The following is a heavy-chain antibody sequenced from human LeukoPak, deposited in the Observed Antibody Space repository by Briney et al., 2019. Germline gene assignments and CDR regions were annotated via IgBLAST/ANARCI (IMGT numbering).Heavy chain of an antibody. Sequence: GGSLRLSCAASGFTFSSYAMTWVRQAPGKGLEWVSVIYSGGSTYYADSVRGRFSISRDNSKNTLYLQMNSLRAEDTAVYYCVRVYSSGFDPWGQGTLVTVSS. CDR1: GFTFSSYA. CDR3: VRVYSSGFDP. V-gene: IGHV3-66*01. D-gene: IGHD6-19*01. J-gene: IGHJ5*02. CDR2: IYSGGST.